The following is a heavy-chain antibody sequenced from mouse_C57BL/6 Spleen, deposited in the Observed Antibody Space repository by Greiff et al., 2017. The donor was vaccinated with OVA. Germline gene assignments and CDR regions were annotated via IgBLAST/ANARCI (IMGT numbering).Heavy chain of an antibody. V-gene: IGHV3-6*01. CDR3: ARVGEDWYFDV. CDR1: GYSITSGYY. J-gene: IGHJ1*03. CDR2: ISYDGSN. Sequence: QESGPGLVKPSQSLSLTCSVTGYSITSGYYWNWIRQFPGNKLEWMGYISYDGSNNYNPSLKNRISITRDTSKNQFFLKLNSVTTEDTATYYCARVGEDWYFDVWGTGTTVTVSS.